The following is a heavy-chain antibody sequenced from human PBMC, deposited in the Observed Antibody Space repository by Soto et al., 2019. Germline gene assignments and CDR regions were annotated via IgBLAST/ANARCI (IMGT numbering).Heavy chain of an antibody. CDR1: GFTFSSYA. CDR2: ISYDGSNK. J-gene: IGHJ6*02. V-gene: IGHV3-30*18. Sequence: PGGSLRLSCAASGFTFSSYAMSWVRQAPGKGLEWVAVISYDGSNKYYADSVKGRFTISRDNSKNTLYLQMNSLRAEDTAVYYCAKDHMVRGYYYYGMDVWGQGTTVTVSS. CDR3: AKDHMVRGYYYYGMDV. D-gene: IGHD3-10*01.